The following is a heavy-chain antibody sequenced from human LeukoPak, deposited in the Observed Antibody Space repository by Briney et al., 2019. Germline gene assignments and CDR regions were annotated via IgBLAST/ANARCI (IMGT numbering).Heavy chain of an antibody. CDR1: GFSLSTSGVG. D-gene: IGHD5-18*01. CDR3: ARVDTAMVTFTEYFDY. Sequence: SGPTLVNPTQTLTLTCTFSGFSLSTSGVGVGWIRQPPGKALEWLALTYWNDDKRYSPSLKSRLTITKDTSKNQVVLTMTNMDPVDTATYYCARVDTAMVTFTEYFDYWGQGTLVTVSS. J-gene: IGHJ4*02. V-gene: IGHV2-5*01. CDR2: TYWNDDK.